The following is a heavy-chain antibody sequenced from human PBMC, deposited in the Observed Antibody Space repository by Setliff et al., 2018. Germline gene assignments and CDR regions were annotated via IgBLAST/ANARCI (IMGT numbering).Heavy chain of an antibody. CDR1: GYTLTELS. D-gene: IGHD1-7*01. V-gene: IGHV1-69*05. J-gene: IGHJ6*02. CDR2: IIPIFGTA. Sequence: KVSCKVSGYTLTELSRHWVRQAPGKGLEWMGGIIPIFGTANYAQKFQGRVTITTDESTSTAYMGLSSLRSEDTAVYYCARGITGTTNYYYGMDVWGQGTTVTVSS. CDR3: ARGITGTTNYYYGMDV.